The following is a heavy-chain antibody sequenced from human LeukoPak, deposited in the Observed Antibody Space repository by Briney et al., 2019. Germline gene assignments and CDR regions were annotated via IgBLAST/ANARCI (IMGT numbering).Heavy chain of an antibody. V-gene: IGHV4-59*01. Sequence: KASETLSLTCTVSGGSISSYYWSWIRQPPGKGLEWIGYIYYSGSTNYNPSLKSRVTISVDTSKNQFSLKLSSVTAADTAVYYCARIAAAGTSPDYWGQGTLVTVSS. D-gene: IGHD6-13*01. CDR2: IYYSGST. J-gene: IGHJ4*02. CDR1: GGSISSYY. CDR3: ARIAAAGTSPDY.